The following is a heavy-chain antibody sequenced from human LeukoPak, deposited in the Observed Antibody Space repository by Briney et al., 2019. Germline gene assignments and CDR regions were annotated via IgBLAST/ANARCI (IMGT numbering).Heavy chain of an antibody. CDR1: GFTFDDYA. Sequence: GGSLRLSCAASGFTFDDYAMHWVRQAPGKGLEWVSAISGSGGSTYYADSVKGRFTISRDNSKNTLYLQMNSLRAEDTAVYYCASSYCSGGSCYSNWFDPWGQGTLVTVSS. CDR2: ISGSGGST. J-gene: IGHJ5*02. V-gene: IGHV3-23*01. D-gene: IGHD2-15*01. CDR3: ASSYCSGGSCYSNWFDP.